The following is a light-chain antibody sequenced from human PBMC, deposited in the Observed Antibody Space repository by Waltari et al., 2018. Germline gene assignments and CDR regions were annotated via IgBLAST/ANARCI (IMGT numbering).Light chain of an antibody. CDR3: QQYRSYMYT. CDR1: QTISRW. V-gene: IGKV1-5*03. Sequence: DIQMTQSPSTLSASVGDRVTVPCRASQTISRWLAWYPQKPGKAPKLLIYEASILQSGVPSRFSGSGSGTEFTLTINSLQPDDSATYYCQQYRSYMYTFGQGTKLEI. J-gene: IGKJ2*01. CDR2: EAS.